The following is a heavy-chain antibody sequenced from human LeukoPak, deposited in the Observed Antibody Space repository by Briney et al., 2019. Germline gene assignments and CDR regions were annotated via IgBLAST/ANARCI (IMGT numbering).Heavy chain of an antibody. CDR2: IYPGDSDT. J-gene: IGHJ4*02. Sequence: GESLKISCKGSGYSFTSYWIGWVRQMPGKGLEWMGIIYPGDSDTRYSPSFQGQGTISADKSVSTAYLQWSSLKASDTAMYYCARPPDNYGSGSYYRYWGQGTLVTVSS. D-gene: IGHD3-10*01. CDR1: GYSFTSYW. V-gene: IGHV5-51*01. CDR3: ARPPDNYGSGSYYRY.